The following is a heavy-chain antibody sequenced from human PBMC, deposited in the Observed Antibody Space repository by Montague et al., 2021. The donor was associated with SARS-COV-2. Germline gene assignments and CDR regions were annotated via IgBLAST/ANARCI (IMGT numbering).Heavy chain of an antibody. D-gene: IGHD1-1*01. CDR3: AKVKTGPYVPIDF. CDR2: VSFNGAEK. J-gene: IGHJ4*02. Sequence: SLRLSCAASGFTFTSYSMHWVRQAPGKGLEWLAIVSFNGAEKYYVDSVNGRFTISRDNSKNTLFLQMNSLRAEDTAVYFCAKVKTGPYVPIDFWGQGTLVTVSS. CDR1: GFTFTSYS. V-gene: IGHV3-30*04.